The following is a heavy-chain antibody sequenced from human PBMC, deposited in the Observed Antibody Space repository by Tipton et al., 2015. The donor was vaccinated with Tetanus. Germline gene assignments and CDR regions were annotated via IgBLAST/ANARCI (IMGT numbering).Heavy chain of an antibody. D-gene: IGHD6-6*01. J-gene: IGHJ3*02. CDR2: IYPGASDA. CDR1: GYSFTSYS. Sequence: MQLVQSGAEVKKPGESLKISCKGSGYSFTSYSIGWVRQMSGKGLEWMGIIYPGASDAIYSPSFQGQVTISADTSIRTAYVQWSSLKASDTAMYYCARHPSQDAFDIWGQGTMVTVSS. V-gene: IGHV5-51*01. CDR3: ARHPSQDAFDI.